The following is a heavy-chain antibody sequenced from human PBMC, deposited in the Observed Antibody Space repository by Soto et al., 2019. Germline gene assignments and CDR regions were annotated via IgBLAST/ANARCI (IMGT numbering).Heavy chain of an antibody. V-gene: IGHV4-31*03. D-gene: IGHD6-13*01. CDR2: IYYRGTT. J-gene: IGHJ5*02. CDR3: ARSIAAAGDDWFDP. CDR1: GGFISSGGYY. Sequence: QVQLQESGPGLVKPSQTLSLTCTVPGGFISSGGYYWNWIRQHPGKGLEYIGHIYYRGTTYYNPSLRSRLTISVDTSKNQFSLNLSSVTAADTAVYYCARSIAAAGDDWFDPWGQGTLVTVSS.